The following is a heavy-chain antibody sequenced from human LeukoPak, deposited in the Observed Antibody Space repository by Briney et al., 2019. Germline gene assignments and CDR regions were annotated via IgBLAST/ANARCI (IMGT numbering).Heavy chain of an antibody. Sequence: SETLSLTCTVSGGSISSGGYYWSWIRQHPGKGLEWIGYIYYSGSTYYNPSLKSRVTISVDTSKNQFSLKLSSVTAADTAVYYCARDVRSSGWYFDYWGQGTLVTVSS. CDR3: ARDVRSSGWYFDY. J-gene: IGHJ4*02. V-gene: IGHV4-31*03. CDR1: GGSISSGGYY. CDR2: IYYSGST. D-gene: IGHD6-19*01.